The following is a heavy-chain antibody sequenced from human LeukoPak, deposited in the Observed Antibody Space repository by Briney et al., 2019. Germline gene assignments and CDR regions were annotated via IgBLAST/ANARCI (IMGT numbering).Heavy chain of an antibody. Sequence: SETLSLTCTVSGGSISSSSYYWGWIRQPPGKGLEWIGSIYYSGSTYYNPSLKSRVTISVDTSKNQFSLKLSSVTAADTAVYYCARAVVAATLFDYWGQGTLVTVSS. CDR2: IYYSGST. J-gene: IGHJ4*02. V-gene: IGHV4-39*07. CDR1: GGSISSSSYY. CDR3: ARAVVAATLFDY. D-gene: IGHD2-15*01.